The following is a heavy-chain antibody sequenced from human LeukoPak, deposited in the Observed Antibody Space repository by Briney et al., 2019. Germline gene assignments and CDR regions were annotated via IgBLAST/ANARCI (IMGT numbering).Heavy chain of an antibody. J-gene: IGHJ3*02. Sequence: GESLEISLKGYGYSFSSYWIGGVRQMPGKGLEWMGIIYPADSDTKYSPSFQGQVTTSADKSISTAYLQWSSLKASDTAMYYCARQVSAASDIWGQGTMVIVSS. CDR2: IYPADSDT. CDR3: ARQVSAASDI. D-gene: IGHD2-2*01. V-gene: IGHV5-51*01. CDR1: GYSFSSYW.